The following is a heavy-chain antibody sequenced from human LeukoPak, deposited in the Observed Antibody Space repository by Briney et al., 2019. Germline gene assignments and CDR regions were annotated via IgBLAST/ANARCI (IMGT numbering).Heavy chain of an antibody. V-gene: IGHV3-53*01. J-gene: IGHJ4*02. CDR1: GFTVSSNS. CDR2: IYSDNT. CDR3: TRRAGAYSHPYDY. D-gene: IGHD4/OR15-4a*01. Sequence: GGSLRLSCTVSGFTVSSNSMSWVRQAPGKGLEWVSFIYSDNTHYSDSVKGRFTISRDNSKNTLYLQMNSLRAEDTAVYYCTRRAGAYSHPYDYWGQGTLVTVSS.